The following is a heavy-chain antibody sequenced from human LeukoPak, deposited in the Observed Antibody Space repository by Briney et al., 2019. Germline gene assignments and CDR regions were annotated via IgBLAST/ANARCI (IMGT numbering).Heavy chain of an antibody. Sequence: ASVKVSCKASGYTFTDYYMHWGRQAPGQGLEWMGWINPNSGDTNYAQKFQGWVTMTRDSSISTAYMDLSGLKSDDTAVYYCARGPNHGGFDYWGQGTLVTVSS. CDR2: INPNSGDT. J-gene: IGHJ4*02. CDR1: GYTFTDYY. D-gene: IGHD3-16*01. V-gene: IGHV1-2*04. CDR3: ARGPNHGGFDY.